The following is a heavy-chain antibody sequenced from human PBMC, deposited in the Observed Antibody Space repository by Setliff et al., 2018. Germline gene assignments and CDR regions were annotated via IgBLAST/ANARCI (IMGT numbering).Heavy chain of an antibody. D-gene: IGHD3-22*01. V-gene: IGHV1-18*01. CDR2: ISPYYGST. J-gene: IGHJ4*02. CDR1: GYSFTVFG. Sequence: GASVQVSCKTSGYSFTVFGISWVRQAPGQGLEWMGWISPYYGSTNYAQKFQGRVTMTTDTSTSTAYMELTSLTSDDTALYYCVRGQGPRTVVAIPFDHWGQGTLVTVSS. CDR3: VRGQGPRTVVAIPFDH.